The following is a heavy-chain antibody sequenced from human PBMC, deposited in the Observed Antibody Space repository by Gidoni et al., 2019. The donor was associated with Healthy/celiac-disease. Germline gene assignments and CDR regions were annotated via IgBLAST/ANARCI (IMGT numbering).Heavy chain of an antibody. CDR2: MNPHSGTP. Sequence: QVQLVQSGAEVKKPGASVKVSCKASGYTFTSYDINWVRQATGQGLEWMGWMNPHSGTPGYAQKFQGRVPMTRNTSIRTASMELSSLRSEDTAVYYCARYSRSPNDAFDIWGQGTMVTVSS. D-gene: IGHD6-6*01. J-gene: IGHJ3*02. CDR1: GYTFTSYD. V-gene: IGHV1-8*01. CDR3: ARYSRSPNDAFDI.